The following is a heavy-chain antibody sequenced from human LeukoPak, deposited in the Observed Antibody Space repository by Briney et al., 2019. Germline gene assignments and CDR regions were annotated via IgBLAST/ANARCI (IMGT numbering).Heavy chain of an antibody. V-gene: IGHV1-69*10. CDR2: IIPILGIA. CDR1: GGTFSSYA. Sequence: SVKVSCKASGGTFSSYAISWVRQAPGQGLEWMGGIIPILGIANYAQKFQGRVTVTADKSTSTAYMELSSLRSEDTAVYYCAREIKSSNFWSGYYNYYYYGMDVWGQGTTVTVSS. J-gene: IGHJ6*02. CDR3: AREIKSSNFWSGYYNYYYYGMDV. D-gene: IGHD3-3*01.